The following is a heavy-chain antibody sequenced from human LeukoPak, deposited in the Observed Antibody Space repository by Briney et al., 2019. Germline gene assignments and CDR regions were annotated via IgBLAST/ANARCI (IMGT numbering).Heavy chain of an antibody. CDR1: GFFVIGSH. CDR2: LFGGAST. V-gene: IGHV3-53*01. D-gene: IGHD4-11*01. CDR3: ARDLDYRIDL. J-gene: IGHJ5*02. Sequence: GGSLRLSCTASGFFVIGSHMAWVRQVPGEEPEWVSTLFGGASTIYRASVKGRFTTSRDTSKNTLYLQMNNLRAEATAVYYCARDLDYRIDLWGQGALVTVSS.